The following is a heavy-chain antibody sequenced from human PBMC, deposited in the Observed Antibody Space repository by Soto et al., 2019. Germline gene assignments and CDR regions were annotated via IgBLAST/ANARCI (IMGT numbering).Heavy chain of an antibody. CDR3: VSWVSAHFDA. Sequence: GGSLRLSCAASGFTSAYHAMNWVRQAPGKGLEWVSTISSNGQNTHYADSVKGRFIISSDNSSSTVDLQMNSLRVEDTAVYYRVSWVSAHFDAWGQGTLVTVSS. J-gene: IGHJ4*02. D-gene: IGHD2-8*01. V-gene: IGHV3-23*01. CDR2: ISSNGQNT. CDR1: GFTSAYHA.